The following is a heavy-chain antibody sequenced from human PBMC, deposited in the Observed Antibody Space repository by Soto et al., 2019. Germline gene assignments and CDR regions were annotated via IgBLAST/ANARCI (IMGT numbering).Heavy chain of an antibody. J-gene: IGHJ6*02. CDR3: ARGIDDKASYGMDV. CDR2: INPNSGDT. D-gene: IGHD3-16*02. Sequence: ASVKVSCKASGYTFSGYYIHWVRQAPGQGLEWMGWINPNSGDTNYAQKFQGRVTMTRGTSITTAYMELNSLRAEDTAVYFCARGIDDKASYGMDVWGQGTTVTVSS. CDR1: GYTFSGYY. V-gene: IGHV1-2*02.